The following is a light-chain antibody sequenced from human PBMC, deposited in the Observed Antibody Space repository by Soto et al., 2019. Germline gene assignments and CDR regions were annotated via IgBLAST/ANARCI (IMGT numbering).Light chain of an antibody. J-gene: IGKJ1*01. CDR2: AAS. Sequence: DIQMTQSPSSLYASVGDRLTITCRASQAIGKSLAWYQQRPGKVPKPLIYAASTLHSGVPSRFSGGGSGTHFTLTISNLQPEDVATYYCQMYVTAPETFGQGTKVEIK. V-gene: IGKV1-27*01. CDR3: QMYVTAPET. CDR1: QAIGKS.